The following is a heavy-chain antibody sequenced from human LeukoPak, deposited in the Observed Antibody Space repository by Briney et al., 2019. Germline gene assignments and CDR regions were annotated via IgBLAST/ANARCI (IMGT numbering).Heavy chain of an antibody. CDR2: ISYDGSNK. CDR1: GFTFSAYA. D-gene: IGHD3-9*01. CDR3: AKDWYYDILTGYFWGYGMDV. Sequence: GGSLRLSCAASGFTFSAYAMNWVRQAPGKGLEWVAVISYDGSNKYYADSVKGRFTISRDNSKNTLYLQMNSLRAEDTAVYYCAKDWYYDILTGYFWGYGMDVWGQGTTVTVSS. J-gene: IGHJ6*02. V-gene: IGHV3-30*18.